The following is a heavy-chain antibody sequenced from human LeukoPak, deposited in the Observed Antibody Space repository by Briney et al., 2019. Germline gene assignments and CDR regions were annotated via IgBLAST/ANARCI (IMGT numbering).Heavy chain of an antibody. CDR1: GFTFGGYS. D-gene: IGHD2-21*02. CDR3: ASEVVTASVIFGY. V-gene: IGHV3-21*01. J-gene: IGHJ4*02. Sequence: GGSLRLSCAASGFTFGGYSMTWVRQAPGKGLEWVSSISSSSSYIYYADSVKGRFTISRDNAKNSLYLQMNSLRAEDTAVYYCASEVVTASVIFGYWGQGTLVTVSS. CDR2: ISSSSSYI.